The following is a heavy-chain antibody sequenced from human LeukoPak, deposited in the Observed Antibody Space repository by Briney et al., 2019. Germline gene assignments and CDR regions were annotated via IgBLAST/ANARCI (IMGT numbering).Heavy chain of an antibody. J-gene: IGHJ4*02. D-gene: IGHD5-24*01. Sequence: ASVKVSCKASGGTFSSYAISWVRQAPGQGLEWMGRINPNSGGTNYAQKFQGRVTMTRDTSISTAYMELSRLRSDDTAVYYCARTHRRDGYNPGGYWGQGTLVTVSS. CDR2: INPNSGGT. CDR1: GGTFSSYA. CDR3: ARTHRRDGYNPGGY. V-gene: IGHV1-2*06.